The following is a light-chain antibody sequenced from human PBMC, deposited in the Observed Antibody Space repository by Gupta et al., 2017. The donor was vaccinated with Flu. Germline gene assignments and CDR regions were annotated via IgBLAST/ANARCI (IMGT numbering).Light chain of an antibody. J-gene: IGLJ3*02. CDR3: HVWDSSDNHGV. CDR1: NIGSKR. CDR2: DDT. V-gene: IGLV3-21*02. Sequence: GQTSMSTTGGDNIGSKRVRWYQQKAGQAPVLVVYDDTQRPSGIPERVSGSNSRNTASLTISRVEAEDEADYYCHVWDSSDNHGVFAGGTKLTVL.